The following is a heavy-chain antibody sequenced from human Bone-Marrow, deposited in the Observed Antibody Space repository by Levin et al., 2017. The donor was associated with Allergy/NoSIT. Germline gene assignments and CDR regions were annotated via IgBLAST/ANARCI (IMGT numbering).Heavy chain of an antibody. CDR3: AGDYGDHELAFNI. V-gene: IGHV4-39*01. CDR1: GGSISSIGYY. D-gene: IGHD4-17*01. Sequence: PSQTLSLTCTVSGGSISSIGYYWGWIRQPPGTGLEWIGTIHHSGSTYYNPSLKSRVTMSVDTSKNQFSLRLSSVTAADTAVFYCAGDYGDHELAFNIWGQGTMVTVSS. CDR2: IHHSGST. J-gene: IGHJ3*02.